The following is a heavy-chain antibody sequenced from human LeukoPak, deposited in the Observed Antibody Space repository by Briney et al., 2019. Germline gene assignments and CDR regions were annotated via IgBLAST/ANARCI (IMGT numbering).Heavy chain of an antibody. J-gene: IGHJ6*02. CDR2: MNPNSGNT. CDR1: GYTFTSYD. Sequence: GASVKVSCKASGYTFTSYDINWVRQATGQGLEWMGWMNPNSGNTGYAQKFQGRVTMTRNTSISTAYMELSSLRSEDTAVYYCARAVGAAGTPYYGMDVWGQGTTVTVSS. V-gene: IGHV1-8*01. CDR3: ARAVGAAGTPYYGMDV. D-gene: IGHD6-13*01.